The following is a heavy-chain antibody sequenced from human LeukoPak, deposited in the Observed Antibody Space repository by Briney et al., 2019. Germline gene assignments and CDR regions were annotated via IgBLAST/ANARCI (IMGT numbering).Heavy chain of an antibody. D-gene: IGHD2-15*01. Sequence: SETLSLTCTVSGGSISGYYWGWIRQSPGKGLEWIGNIYNSGTTSYNPSLKSRVTISRDTSKNQFSLKLTSVTAADTAVYYCARRLRYCSGGSCYYYFDYWGQGTLVTVSS. CDR2: IYNSGTT. CDR3: ARRLRYCSGGSCYYYFDY. V-gene: IGHV4-59*01. CDR1: GGSISGYY. J-gene: IGHJ4*02.